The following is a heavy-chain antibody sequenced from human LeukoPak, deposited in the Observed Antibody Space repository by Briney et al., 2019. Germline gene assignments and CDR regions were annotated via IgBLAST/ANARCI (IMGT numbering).Heavy chain of an antibody. D-gene: IGHD3-3*01. CDR3: ARDRDDFWTYYMDV. CDR1: GGSISSGSDY. J-gene: IGHJ6*03. V-gene: IGHV4-61*02. Sequence: PSQTLSLTCTVSGGSISSGSDYWSWIRQPAGKGLEWIGRIYTTGSTNYNPSLKSRVTISLDTSENQFSLKLRSVTAADTAVYYCARDRDDFWTYYMDVWGKGTTVTVSS. CDR2: IYTTGST.